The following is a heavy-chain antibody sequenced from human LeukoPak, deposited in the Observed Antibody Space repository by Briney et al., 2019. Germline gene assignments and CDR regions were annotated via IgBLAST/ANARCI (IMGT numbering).Heavy chain of an antibody. CDR3: ATNRDCSGGSCYPYYYYYMDV. Sequence: SVKVSCKGPGGTFSSYTISWVRQAPGQGLEWMGRIIPIFGTANYAQKFQVRVTITTDESTSTAYMELSSLRSEDPAVYYCATNRDCSGGSCYPYYYYYMDVWGKGTTVTVSS. J-gene: IGHJ6*03. CDR2: IIPIFGTA. V-gene: IGHV1-69*05. CDR1: GGTFSSYT. D-gene: IGHD2-15*01.